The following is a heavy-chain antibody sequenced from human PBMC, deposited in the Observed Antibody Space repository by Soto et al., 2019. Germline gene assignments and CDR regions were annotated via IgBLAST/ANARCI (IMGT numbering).Heavy chain of an antibody. CDR1: GGTFNTYT. CDR3: SIGSWSAETFDV. D-gene: IGHD2-2*01. Sequence: QVHLIQSGAEVKKPASSVKVSCKAAGGTFNTYTLIWVRQAPGHGLEWMGRIIPMLTVTNSAQKFQGRLTLTADKSTGTAFMELTSLRSDDTAVYYCSIGSWSAETFDVWGQGTMVTVSS. CDR2: IIPMLTVT. V-gene: IGHV1-69*02. J-gene: IGHJ3*01.